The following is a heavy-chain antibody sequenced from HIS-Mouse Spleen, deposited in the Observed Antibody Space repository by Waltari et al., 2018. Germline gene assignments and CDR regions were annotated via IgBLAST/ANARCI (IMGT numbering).Heavy chain of an antibody. V-gene: IGHV3-21*01. Sequence: EVQLVESGGGLVKPGGSRRLSCAASGFTFSSCSRNWVRQAPGKGLEWVSSISSSSSYIYYADSVKGRFTISRDNAKNSLYLQMNSLRAEDTAVYYCARAKSEQWLVEFDYWGQGTLVTVSS. CDR1: GFTFSSCS. D-gene: IGHD6-19*01. CDR2: ISSSSSYI. CDR3: ARAKSEQWLVEFDY. J-gene: IGHJ4*02.